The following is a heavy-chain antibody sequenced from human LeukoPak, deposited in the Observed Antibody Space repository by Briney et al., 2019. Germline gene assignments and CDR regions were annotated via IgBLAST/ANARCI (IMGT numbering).Heavy chain of an antibody. CDR2: ISTTSNAI. CDR1: GFTFSTYS. CDR3: ARVEWELLRSLDH. V-gene: IGHV3-48*02. Sequence: GGSLRLSCTASGFTFSTYSMNWVRQAPGKGLEWVSYISTTSNAIYYADSVKGRFTISRDNGKNSLYLQMNSLRDEDTAVYYCARVEWELLRSLDHWGQGTLVTVSS. J-gene: IGHJ4*02. D-gene: IGHD1-26*01.